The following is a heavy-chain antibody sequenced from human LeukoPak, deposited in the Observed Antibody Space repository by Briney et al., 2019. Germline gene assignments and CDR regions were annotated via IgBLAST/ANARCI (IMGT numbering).Heavy chain of an antibody. V-gene: IGHV4-59*01. CDR1: GGSISSYY. D-gene: IGHD5-18*01. CDR3: ARITGYSYHGFDY. CDR2: IYYSGST. J-gene: IGHJ4*02. Sequence: PSETLSLTCTVSGGSISSYYWSWIRQPPGKGLEWIGYIYYSGSTNYNPSLKSRVTISVDTSKNQFSLKLSSVTAADTAVYYCARITGYSYHGFDYRGQGTLVTVSS.